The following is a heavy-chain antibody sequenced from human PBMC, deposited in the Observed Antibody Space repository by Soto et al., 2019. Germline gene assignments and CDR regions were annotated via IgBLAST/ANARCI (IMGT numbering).Heavy chain of an antibody. CDR2: IIPIFGTA. V-gene: IGHV1-69*06. J-gene: IGHJ6*02. CDR3: ATPGTVARYGPYYGMDV. Sequence: QVQLVQSGAEVKKPGSSVKVSCKASGGTFSSYAISWVRQAPGQGLEWMGGIIPIFGTANYAQKFQGRVTITADKSTSTAYMELSSLRSEDMAVYYCATPGTVARYGPYYGMDVWGQGTTVTVSS. CDR1: GGTFSSYA. D-gene: IGHD1-20*01.